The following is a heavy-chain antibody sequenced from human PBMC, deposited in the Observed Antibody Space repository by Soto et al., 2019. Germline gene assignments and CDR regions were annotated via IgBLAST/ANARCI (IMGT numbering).Heavy chain of an antibody. D-gene: IGHD3-16*01. CDR1: GFTFSSYA. V-gene: IGHV3-30-3*01. CDR3: ARDPGGTAFAESTYYFDY. CDR2: ISYDGSNK. Sequence: QVQLVESGGGVVQPGRSLRLSCAASGFTFSSYAMHWVRQAPGKGLEWVAVISYDGSNKYYADSVKGRFTISRDNSKNTLYMQKNSLRAEDTAVYYCARDPGGTAFAESTYYFDYWGQGTLVTVSS. J-gene: IGHJ4*02.